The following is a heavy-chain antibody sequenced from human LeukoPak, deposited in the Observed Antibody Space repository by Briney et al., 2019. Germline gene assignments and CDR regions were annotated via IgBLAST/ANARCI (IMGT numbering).Heavy chain of an antibody. J-gene: IGHJ4*02. CDR2: INHSGST. CDR1: GGSFSGYY. D-gene: IGHD6-19*01. CDR3: ARGPELPNQIAVAVTAIDY. Sequence: KPSETLSLTCAVYGGSFSGYYWSWIRQPPGKGLEWIGEINHSGSTNYNPSLKSRVTISVDTSKNQFSLKLSSVTAADTAVYYCARGPELPNQIAVAVTAIDYWGQGTLVTVSS. V-gene: IGHV4-34*01.